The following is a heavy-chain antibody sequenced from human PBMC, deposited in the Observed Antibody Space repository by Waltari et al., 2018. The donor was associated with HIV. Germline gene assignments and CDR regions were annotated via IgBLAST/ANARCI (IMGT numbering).Heavy chain of an antibody. CDR2: KSYEGRNK. J-gene: IGHJ4*02. Sequence: QVQLVESGGGVVQPGRSLRLSCAASGFTFSSYAMHWVRQAPGKGVGWVEVKSYEGRNKYYADPVKGRFTISRDNTKNRLYLQMNSLRAEDTAGYYCARDRGGGNYGDYEPLFDYWGQGTLVTVSS. V-gene: IGHV3-30*04. D-gene: IGHD4-17*01. CDR3: ARDRGGGNYGDYEPLFDY. CDR1: GFTFSSYA.